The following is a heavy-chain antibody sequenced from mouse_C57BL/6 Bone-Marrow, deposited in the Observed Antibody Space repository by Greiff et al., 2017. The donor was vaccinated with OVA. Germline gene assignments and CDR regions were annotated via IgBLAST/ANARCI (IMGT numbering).Heavy chain of an antibody. CDR1: GYTFTSYG. CDR3: AGYYDYDGFAY. CDR2: IYPRSGNT. D-gene: IGHD2-4*01. Sequence: VKLVESGAELARPGASVKLSCKASGYTFTSYGISWVKQRTGQGLEWIGVIYPRSGNTYYNEKFKGRATLTADKSSSTAYMELRSLTSDDSAVYFCAGYYDYDGFAYWGRGTLVTVSA. J-gene: IGHJ3*01. V-gene: IGHV1-81*01.